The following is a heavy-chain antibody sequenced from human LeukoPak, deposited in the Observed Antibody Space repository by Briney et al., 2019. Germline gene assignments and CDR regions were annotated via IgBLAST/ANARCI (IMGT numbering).Heavy chain of an antibody. CDR2: IYYRGST. CDR1: GGSISSSSYY. V-gene: IGHV4-39*07. Sequence: SETLSLTCTVSGGSISSSSYYRGWIRQPPGKGLEWIGSIYYRGSTYYNPSLKSRVTISVDMSKNQFFLKLSSVTAADTAVYYCATEASDTSLLDYWGQGTLVTVSS. D-gene: IGHD1-26*01. J-gene: IGHJ4*02. CDR3: ATEASDTSLLDY.